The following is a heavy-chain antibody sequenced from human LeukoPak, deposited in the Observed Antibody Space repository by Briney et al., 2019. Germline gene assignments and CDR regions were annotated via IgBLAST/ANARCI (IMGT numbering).Heavy chain of an antibody. CDR1: GFTFSSYA. Sequence: GSLRLSCAASGFTFSSYAMSWVRQPPGKGLEWIGSIYYSGSTYYNPSLKSRVTISVDTSKNQFSLKLSSVTAADTAVYYCARGRTGAAAGTYYFDYWGQGTLVTVSS. CDR2: IYYSGST. CDR3: ARGRTGAAAGTYYFDY. D-gene: IGHD6-13*01. J-gene: IGHJ4*02. V-gene: IGHV4-39*07.